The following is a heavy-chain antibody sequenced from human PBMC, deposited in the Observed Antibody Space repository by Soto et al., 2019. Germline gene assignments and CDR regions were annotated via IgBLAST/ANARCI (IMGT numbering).Heavy chain of an antibody. CDR3: ARAGGLPSYYYYYGMDV. V-gene: IGHV1-69*13. J-gene: IGHJ6*02. D-gene: IGHD1-26*01. CDR2: IIPIFGTA. CDR1: GGTFSSYA. Sequence: GASVKVSCKASGGTFSSYAISWVRQAPGQGLEWMGGIIPIFGTANYAQKFQGRVTITADESTSTAYMELSSLRSEDTAVYYCARAGGLPSYYYYYGMDVWGQGTTVTV.